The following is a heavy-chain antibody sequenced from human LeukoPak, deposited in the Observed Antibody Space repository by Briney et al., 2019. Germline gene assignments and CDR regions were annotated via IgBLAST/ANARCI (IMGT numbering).Heavy chain of an antibody. CDR3: ARKPAPAD. J-gene: IGHJ4*02. V-gene: IGHV3-74*01. CDR2: ISTDGSST. Sequence: PGRSLRPSCAASGFTFSIFWMHWVRQAPGKGLVWVSRISTDGSSTSYADSVKGRFTISRDNAKNTLYLQMNSLRAEDTAVYYCARKPAPADWGQGTLVTVSS. CDR1: GFTFSIFW. D-gene: IGHD6-25*01.